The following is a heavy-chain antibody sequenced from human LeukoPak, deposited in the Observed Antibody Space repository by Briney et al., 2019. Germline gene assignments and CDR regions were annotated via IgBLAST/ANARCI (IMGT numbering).Heavy chain of an antibody. D-gene: IGHD5-18*01. CDR3: AKIPVDTAMANVDY. Sequence: GGSLRLSCAASGFTFSSYGMHWVRQAPGKGLEWVAFIRYDGSNKYYADSVKGRFTISRDNSKNTLYLQMNSLRAEDTAVYYCAKIPVDTAMANVDYWGQGTLVTVSP. CDR2: IRYDGSNK. CDR1: GFTFSSYG. V-gene: IGHV3-30*02. J-gene: IGHJ4*02.